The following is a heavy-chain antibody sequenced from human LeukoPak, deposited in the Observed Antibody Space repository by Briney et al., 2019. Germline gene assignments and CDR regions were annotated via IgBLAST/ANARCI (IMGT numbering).Heavy chain of an antibody. CDR3: ARDNGSGWSTLGGMDV. CDR2: IYTSGST. D-gene: IGHD6-19*01. V-gene: IGHV4-59*01. Sequence: SETLSLTCTVSGGSISSYYWNWIRQPPGKGLEWIGYIYTSGSTNYNPSLKSRVTISVDTSKNQFSLKLSSVTAADTAVYYCARDNGSGWSTLGGMDVWGQGTTVTVSS. J-gene: IGHJ6*02. CDR1: GGSISSYY.